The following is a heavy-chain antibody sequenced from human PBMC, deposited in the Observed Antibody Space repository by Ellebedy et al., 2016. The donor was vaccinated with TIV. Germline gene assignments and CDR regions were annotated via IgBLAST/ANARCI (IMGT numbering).Heavy chain of an antibody. Sequence: PGGSLRLSCAASGFTFSDYYMSWIRQAPGKGLEWVSYISSGGSTMKYADSAKGRFTISRDNADNSLYLQMNRLRADDTAVYYCARDRTGVLDIWGQGTMVTVSS. CDR3: ARDRTGVLDI. V-gene: IGHV3-11*04. D-gene: IGHD3-10*01. CDR2: ISSGGSTM. J-gene: IGHJ3*02. CDR1: GFTFSDYY.